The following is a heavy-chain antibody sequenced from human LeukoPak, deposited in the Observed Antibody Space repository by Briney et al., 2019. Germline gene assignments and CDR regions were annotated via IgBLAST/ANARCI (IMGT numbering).Heavy chain of an antibody. CDR1: GFTFSSYE. Sequence: GGSLRLSCAASGFTFSSYEMNWVRQAPGKGLEWVSYISSSGSTIYYADSVEGRFTISRDNAKNSLFVQMNSLRAEDTAVYYCARDDDYGDSYWYFDLWGRGTLVTVSS. J-gene: IGHJ2*01. D-gene: IGHD4-17*01. CDR3: ARDDDYGDSYWYFDL. CDR2: ISSSGSTI. V-gene: IGHV3-48*03.